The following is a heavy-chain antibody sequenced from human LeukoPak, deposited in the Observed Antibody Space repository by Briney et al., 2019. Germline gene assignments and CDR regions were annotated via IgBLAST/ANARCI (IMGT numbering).Heavy chain of an antibody. CDR1: GFTFDDYA. V-gene: IGHV3-9*01. CDR3: AKDGYSSGWYYYFDY. J-gene: IGHJ4*02. D-gene: IGHD6-19*01. CDR2: ISWNSGSI. Sequence: PGGSLRLSCAASGFTFDDYAMPWVRQAPGKGLEWVSGISWNSGSIGYADSVKGRFTISRDNAKNSLYLQMNSLRAEDTALYYCAKDGYSSGWYYYFDYWGQGTLVTVSS.